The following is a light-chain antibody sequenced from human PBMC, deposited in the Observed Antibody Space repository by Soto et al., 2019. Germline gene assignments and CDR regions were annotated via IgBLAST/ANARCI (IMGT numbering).Light chain of an antibody. CDR2: EAT. V-gene: IGLV2-23*01. CDR1: SSDVGSYNL. J-gene: IGLJ1*01. Sequence: QSALTQPASVSGSPGQSITISCTGTSSDVGSYNLVSWYQQHPGKAPKLMIYEATKRPSGVSDRFSGSRSDNTASLTISGLQAEDEADYYCCSYASSSTYVFGTGTKVTVL. CDR3: CSYASSSTYV.